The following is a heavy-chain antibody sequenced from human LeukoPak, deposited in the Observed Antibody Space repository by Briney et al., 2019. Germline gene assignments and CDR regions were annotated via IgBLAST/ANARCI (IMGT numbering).Heavy chain of an antibody. V-gene: IGHV3-30*04. Sequence: PGRSLRLSCVASGFIFRAHPFHWVRQSPDKGLEWVALIGSDGSKKYYADSVRGRFTVSRENSNNTLFLQMNTLRADDTAVYFCARQMTSTRLFDSWGQGTLVTVSS. CDR3: ARQMTSTRLFDS. J-gene: IGHJ4*02. CDR2: IGSDGSKK. CDR1: GFIFRAHP. D-gene: IGHD5/OR15-5a*01.